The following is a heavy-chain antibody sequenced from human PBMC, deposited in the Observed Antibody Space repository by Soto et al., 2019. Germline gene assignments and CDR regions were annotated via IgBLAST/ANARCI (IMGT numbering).Heavy chain of an antibody. Sequence: GESLKISCKGSGYSFTSYWIGWVRQVPGKGLEWMGIIYTGDSDTRYSPSFQGQVTISADKSISTAYLQWSSLKASDTAMYYCARPREAGKNYYGVDVWGHGTTVTVSS. CDR2: IYTGDSDT. V-gene: IGHV5-51*01. CDR3: ARPREAGKNYYGVDV. D-gene: IGHD6-19*01. CDR1: GYSFTSYW. J-gene: IGHJ6*02.